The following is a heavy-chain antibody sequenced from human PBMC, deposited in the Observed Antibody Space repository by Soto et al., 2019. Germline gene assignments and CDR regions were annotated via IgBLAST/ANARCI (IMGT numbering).Heavy chain of an antibody. V-gene: IGHV4-39*01. D-gene: IGHD3-10*02. CDR1: GDSITASYSN. CDR3: AKLVRDDVRRSDLDH. Sequence: SETLSLTCTVSGDSITASYSNWAWIRQPPGKGLEWIGTFYYSGTTSQNLPLRSRITISGDTSRNQFSLNLRSVTAADSGVYYCAKLVRDDVRRSDLDHWGQGTRVTVAS. J-gene: IGHJ4*02. CDR2: FYYSGTT.